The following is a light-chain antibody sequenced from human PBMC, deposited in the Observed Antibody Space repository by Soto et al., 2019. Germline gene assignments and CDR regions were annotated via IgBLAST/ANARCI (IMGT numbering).Light chain of an antibody. CDR2: ATS. J-gene: IGKJ1*01. CDR1: QNINTY. CDR3: QQSFSTLTWT. V-gene: IGKV1-39*01. Sequence: DIQMTQSPSSLSASVGDRVTITCRASQNINTYLNWYQHKPGKAPKLLIYATSNLQSGVPSRFSGSGSGTYFTLTISSLQPEDFATYYCQQSFSTLTWTFGQGTKVEIK.